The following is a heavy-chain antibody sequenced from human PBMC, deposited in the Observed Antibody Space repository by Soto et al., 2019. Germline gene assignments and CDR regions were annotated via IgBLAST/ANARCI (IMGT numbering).Heavy chain of an antibody. V-gene: IGHV1-18*01. CDR3: ARDEYNNGRNWLNP. Sequence: ASVKVSCKASGYSFSNSGFSWMRQAPGQGLEWMGWISTYNGNTNYAQKFQGRLSMTRDTSTTTTFMELTTLRSDDTAVYYCARDEYNNGRNWLNPWGQGTLVTVSS. D-gene: IGHD2-8*01. CDR2: ISTYNGNT. J-gene: IGHJ5*02. CDR1: GYSFSNSG.